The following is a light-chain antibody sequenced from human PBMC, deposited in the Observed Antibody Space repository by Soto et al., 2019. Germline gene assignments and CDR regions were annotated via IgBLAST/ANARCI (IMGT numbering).Light chain of an antibody. CDR3: QQSGTSPRT. CDR2: DVS. V-gene: IGKV3-20*01. J-gene: IGKJ2*01. CDR1: QSVNNVY. Sequence: EIVLTQSPGTLSLSPGERATLSCRASQSVNNVYLAWYQQKPGQAPRLLIYDVSSRATGIPDRFSGSGSGTDSPLTISSLEPEVFAVNYCQQSGTSPRTFGQGTKLEIK.